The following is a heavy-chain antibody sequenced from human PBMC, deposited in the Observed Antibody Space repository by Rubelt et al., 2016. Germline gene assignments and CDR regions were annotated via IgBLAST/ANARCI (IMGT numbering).Heavy chain of an antibody. CDR3: ARENFDP. J-gene: IGHJ5*02. CDR1: GITFGDYA. Sequence: EVHLVASGGGLIQPGRSLRLSCTASGITFGDYAMSWVRQAPGKGLVWVSRLNTDGRTIDYADSVRGRFTISRDNAKNTLYLQMNSLTVDDTAIYYCARENFDPWGQGTLVTVSS. CDR2: LNTDGRTI. V-gene: IGHV3-74*01.